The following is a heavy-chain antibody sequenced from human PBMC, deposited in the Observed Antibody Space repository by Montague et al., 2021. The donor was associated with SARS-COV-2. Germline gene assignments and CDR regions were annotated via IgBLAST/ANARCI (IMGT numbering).Heavy chain of an antibody. CDR2: IHTSGST. Sequence: TLSLTCTVSGGSISYGSYFWTWIRQPAGKGLEWIGRIHTSGSTNYNPSLKSRVAISIDTSKDQLSLKLSSVTAADTAVYYCARGDVEMATIKSGGPFYHFDYWGQGTLVTVSS. V-gene: IGHV4-61*02. CDR3: ARGDVEMATIKSGGPFYHFDY. CDR1: GGSISYGSYF. D-gene: IGHD5-24*01. J-gene: IGHJ4*02.